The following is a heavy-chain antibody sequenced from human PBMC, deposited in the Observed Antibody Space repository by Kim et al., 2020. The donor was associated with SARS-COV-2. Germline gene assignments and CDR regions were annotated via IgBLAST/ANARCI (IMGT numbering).Heavy chain of an antibody. CDR2: INDSGST. J-gene: IGHJ4*02. Sequence: SETLSLTCAVYGGSFSGYQWSWIRQSPGKGLEWIGQINDSGSTNYNPSLKSRVTISVDTSKNQFSLKLTSVTAADTAVYYCARGGPGYWGQGTLVSVSS. CDR1: GGSFSGYQ. V-gene: IGHV4-34*01. CDR3: ARGGPGY.